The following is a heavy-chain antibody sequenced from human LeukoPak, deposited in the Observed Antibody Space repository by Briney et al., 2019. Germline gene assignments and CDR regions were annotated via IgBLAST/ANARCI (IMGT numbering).Heavy chain of an antibody. Sequence: GASVKVSCKASGYTFTGYYMHWVRQAPGQGLEWMGWINPNNGGTNYAQKFQGRVTMTRDTSISTAYMELSRLRSDDTAVYYCARDSGPYYGDYDRCLDYWGQGTLVTVSS. J-gene: IGHJ4*02. V-gene: IGHV1-2*02. CDR3: ARDSGPYYGDYDRCLDY. CDR2: INPNNGGT. CDR1: GYTFTGYY. D-gene: IGHD4-17*01.